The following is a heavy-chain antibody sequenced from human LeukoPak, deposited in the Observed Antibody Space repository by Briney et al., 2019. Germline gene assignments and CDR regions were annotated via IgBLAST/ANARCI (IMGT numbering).Heavy chain of an antibody. CDR2: INHSGSI. V-gene: IGHV4-34*01. J-gene: IGHJ5*02. Sequence: SETLSLTCAVYGGSFSGYYWSWIRQPPGKGLEWIGEINHSGSINYNPSLKSRVTISVDTSKNQFSLKLTSVTAADTAVYFCARHGYGSQGNWFDPWGQGPLVTVSS. D-gene: IGHD4-17*01. CDR1: GGSFSGYY. CDR3: ARHGYGSQGNWFDP.